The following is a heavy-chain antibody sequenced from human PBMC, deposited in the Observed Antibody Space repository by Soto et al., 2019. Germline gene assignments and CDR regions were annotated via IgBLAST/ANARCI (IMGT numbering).Heavy chain of an antibody. CDR3: ARAAARRTGLDY. D-gene: IGHD6-6*01. V-gene: IGHV4-34*01. CDR1: GGSFSGYY. Sequence: LSETLSLTCAVYGGSFSGYYWSWIRQPPGKGLEWIGETNHSGSTNYNPSLKSRVTISVDTSKNQFSLKLSSVTAADTAVYYCARAAARRTGLDYWGQGTLVTVSS. J-gene: IGHJ4*02. CDR2: TNHSGST.